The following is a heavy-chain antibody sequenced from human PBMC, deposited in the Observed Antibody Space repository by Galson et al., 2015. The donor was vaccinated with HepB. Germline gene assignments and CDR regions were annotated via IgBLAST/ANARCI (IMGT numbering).Heavy chain of an antibody. CDR3: TTDVAGIVGADSFDY. J-gene: IGHJ4*02. V-gene: IGHV3-15*07. D-gene: IGHD1-26*01. CDR1: GFTFSNAW. Sequence: SLRLSCAASGFTFSNAWMNWVRQAPGKGLEWVGRIKSKTDGGTTDYAAPVKGRFTISRDDSKNTLYLQMNSLKTEDTAVYYCTTDVAGIVGADSFDYWGQGTLVTVSS. CDR2: IKSKTDGGTT.